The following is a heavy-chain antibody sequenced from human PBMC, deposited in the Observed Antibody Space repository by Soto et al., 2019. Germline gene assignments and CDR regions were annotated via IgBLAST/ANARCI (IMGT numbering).Heavy chain of an antibody. Sequence: QVQLQESGPGLVKPSETLSLTCTVSGGSISSYYWSWIRQPPGKGLEWIGFIYYSGSTNYNPSLKSRVTISVATSKNQFSLKLRSVTAADTAVYYCARVEPYGNYQPYGCFDPWGQGTLVTVSS. V-gene: IGHV4-59*01. CDR2: IYYSGST. D-gene: IGHD4-17*01. J-gene: IGHJ5*02. CDR1: GGSISSYY. CDR3: ARVEPYGNYQPYGCFDP.